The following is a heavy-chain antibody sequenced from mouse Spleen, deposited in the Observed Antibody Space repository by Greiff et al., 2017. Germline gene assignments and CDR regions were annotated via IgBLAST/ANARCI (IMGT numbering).Heavy chain of an antibody. CDR2: ILPGSGST. J-gene: IGHJ3*01. Sequence: VQLQQSGAELMKPGASVKISCKATGYTFSSYWIEWVKQRPGHGLEWIGEILPGSGSTNYNEKFKGKATFTADTSSNTAYMQLSSLTSEDSAVYYCARKDYAGGFAYWGQGTLVTVSA. D-gene: IGHD1-1*01. CDR3: ARKDYAGGFAY. V-gene: IGHV1-9*01. CDR1: GYTFSSYW.